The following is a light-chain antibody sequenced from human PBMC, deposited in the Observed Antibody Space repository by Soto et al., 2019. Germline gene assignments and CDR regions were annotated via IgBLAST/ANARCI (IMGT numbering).Light chain of an antibody. J-gene: IGLJ2*01. CDR1: SSNIGAKYD. CDR2: ADN. CDR3: QSYDFSLSGFLA. V-gene: IGLV1-40*01. Sequence: QSVLTQPPSVSGAPGRRVTISCTGSSSNIGAKYDVHWYQQFPGTAPKLLIYADNNRPSGVPDRFSGSKSGTSASLAITGLQAEDEAVYYCQSYDFSLSGFLAFGGGTKLTVL.